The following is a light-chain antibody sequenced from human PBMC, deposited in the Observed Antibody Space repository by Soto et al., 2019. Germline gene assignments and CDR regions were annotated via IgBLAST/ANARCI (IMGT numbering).Light chain of an antibody. CDR2: EVS. J-gene: IGLJ3*02. CDR3: SSYTTSNTWL. Sequence: QSVLTQPASVSGSPGQSITISCTGTNSDVGDYNYVSWYQQHPGKAPKVMIYEVSNRPSGVSYRFSGSKSANTASLTISGLQADDEADYYCSSYTTSNTWLFGGGTKPTVL. CDR1: NSDVGDYNY. V-gene: IGLV2-14*01.